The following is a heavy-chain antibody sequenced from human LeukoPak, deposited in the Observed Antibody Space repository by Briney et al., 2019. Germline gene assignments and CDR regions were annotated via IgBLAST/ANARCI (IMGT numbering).Heavy chain of an antibody. CDR2: IYYSGST. J-gene: IGHJ5*02. D-gene: IGHD3-9*01. CDR3: ARVGQYYDILTGYTGEGWFDP. V-gene: IGHV4-59*12. CDR1: GGSISSYY. Sequence: PSETLSLTCTVSGGSISSYYWSWIRQPPGKGLEWIGYIYYSGSTNYNPSLKSRVTISVDTSKNQFSLQLNSVTPEDTAVYYCARVGQYYDILTGYTGEGWFDPWGQGTLVTVSS.